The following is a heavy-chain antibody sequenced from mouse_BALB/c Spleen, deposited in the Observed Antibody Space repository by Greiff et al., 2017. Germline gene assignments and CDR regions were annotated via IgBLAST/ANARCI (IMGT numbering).Heavy chain of an antibody. CDR3: ARSSGYAWFAY. CDR2: INPGSGGT. Sequence: QVQLQQSGAELVRPGTSVKVSCKASGYAFTNYLIEWVKQRPGQGLEWIGVINPGSGGTNYNEKFKGKATLTADKSSSTAYMQLSSLTSDGSAVYYGARSSGYAWFAYWGQGTLVTVSA. CDR1: GYAFTNYL. V-gene: IGHV1-54*01. D-gene: IGHD3-1*01. J-gene: IGHJ3*01.